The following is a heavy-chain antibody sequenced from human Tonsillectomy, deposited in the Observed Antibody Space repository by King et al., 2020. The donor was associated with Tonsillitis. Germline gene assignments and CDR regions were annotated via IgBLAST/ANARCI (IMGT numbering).Heavy chain of an antibody. Sequence: VQLVESGGGLVQPGGSLRLSCAASGFTFSSYSMSWVRQAPGKGLEWLSAIRGSGGSTYYADSVKGRFTITRDNSKNTLFLQMNSLRAEDTAVYYCAKDQHIYYDSSGPRGDYYYYYMDVWGKGTTVTVSS. J-gene: IGHJ6*03. V-gene: IGHV3-23*04. D-gene: IGHD3-22*01. CDR3: AKDQHIYYDSSGPRGDYYYYYMDV. CDR1: GFTFSSYS. CDR2: IRGSGGST.